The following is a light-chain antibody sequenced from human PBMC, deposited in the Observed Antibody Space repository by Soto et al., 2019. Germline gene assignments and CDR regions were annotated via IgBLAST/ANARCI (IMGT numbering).Light chain of an antibody. Sequence: EIDLTHSPGTLSLSPGERATLSYSASQSVTSNYVAWYQQKPGQAPRLLLFGASIRDTGIPVRFSGSGSGTDFTLTITRLEPEDFAVYYCHQYGSSPGTFGQGTKVDIK. CDR1: QSVTSNY. CDR2: GAS. CDR3: HQYGSSPGT. J-gene: IGKJ1*01. V-gene: IGKV3-20*01.